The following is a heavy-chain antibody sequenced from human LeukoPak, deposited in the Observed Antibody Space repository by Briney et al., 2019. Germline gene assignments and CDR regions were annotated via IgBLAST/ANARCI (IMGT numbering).Heavy chain of an antibody. CDR2: IYHSGST. V-gene: IGHV4-38-2*01. Sequence: SETLSLTCAVSGYSISSGYYWGWIRQPPGKGLEWIGRIYHSGSTYYNPSLKSRVTISVDTSKNQFSLKLSSVTAADTAVYYCARLVVVPAALAFDYWGQGTLVTVSS. CDR3: ARLVVVPAALAFDY. J-gene: IGHJ4*02. CDR1: GYSISSGYY. D-gene: IGHD2-2*01.